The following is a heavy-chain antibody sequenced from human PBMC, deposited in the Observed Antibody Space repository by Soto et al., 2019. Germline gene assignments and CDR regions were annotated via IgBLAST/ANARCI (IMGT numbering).Heavy chain of an antibody. D-gene: IGHD1-26*01. V-gene: IGHV3-74*01. CDR3: VRVGSGTYSWRAP. CDR2: INTDGGTT. Sequence: EVQLEESGGDLVQPGGSLRLSCAASGFTFSSYWMHWVRQAPGKGLVWVSRINTDGGTTTYAESVKGRFTISRDNARNTLYLQMNSRRPEDTALYYCVRVGSGTYSWRAPWGQGTLVTVSS. CDR1: GFTFSSYW. J-gene: IGHJ5*02.